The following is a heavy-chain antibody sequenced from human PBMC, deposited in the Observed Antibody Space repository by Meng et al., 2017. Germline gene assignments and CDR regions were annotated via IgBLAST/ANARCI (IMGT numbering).Heavy chain of an antibody. Sequence: EVQLVEAGVGLVKPGVSLRLSCVASGFRVTDAWMSCVRQAPGKGLEWVGRINRNSDGGTTDYAAPVKGRFTISRDDSKNTLYLQMNSLITEDTAVYFCATGAAAADHWGQGTLVTVSS. J-gene: IGHJ4*02. CDR1: GFRVTDAW. CDR2: INRNSDGGTT. CDR3: ATGAAAADH. V-gene: IGHV3-15*01. D-gene: IGHD6-13*01.